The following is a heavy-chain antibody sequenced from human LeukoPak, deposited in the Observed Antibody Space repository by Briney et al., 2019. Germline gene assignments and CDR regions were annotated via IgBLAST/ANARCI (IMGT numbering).Heavy chain of an antibody. D-gene: IGHD6-19*01. CDR3: ARAQAVAGTTGWFDP. CDR1: GYTFTSYG. J-gene: IGHJ5*02. V-gene: IGHV1-18*01. CDR2: ISAYNGNT. Sequence: ASVKVSCKASGYTFTSYGFSWVRQAPRQGLEWMGWISAYNGNTNYAQKFQGRVTVTTDTSTTTAYMEVRSLRSDDTAVYYCARAQAVAGTTGWFDPWGQGTLVTVSS.